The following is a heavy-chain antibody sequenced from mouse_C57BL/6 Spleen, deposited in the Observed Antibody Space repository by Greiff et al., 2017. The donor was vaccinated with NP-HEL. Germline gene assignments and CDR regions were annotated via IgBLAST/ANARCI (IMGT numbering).Heavy chain of an antibody. CDR2: ISDGGSYT. CDR3: ASGYGYFDY. V-gene: IGHV5-4*03. D-gene: IGHD1-1*02. CDR1: GFTFSSYA. Sequence: EVKLVESGGGLVKPGGSLKLSCAASGFTFSSYAMSWVRQTPEKRLEWVATISDGGSYTYYPDNVKGRFTISRDNAKNNLYLQMSHLKSEDTAMYYCASGYGYFDYWGQGTTLTVSS. J-gene: IGHJ2*01.